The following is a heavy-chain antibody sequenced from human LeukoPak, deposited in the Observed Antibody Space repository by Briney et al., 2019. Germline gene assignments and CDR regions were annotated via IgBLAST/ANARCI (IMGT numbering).Heavy chain of an antibody. CDR1: GDSISSGDYY. CDR3: ARTYCRGGTCYSRDY. CDR2: INYSGTT. V-gene: IGHV4-31*03. D-gene: IGHD2-15*01. Sequence: SETLSLTCTVSGDSISSGDYYWSWARQHPGKGLEWIGYINYSGTTYYNPSLTSRVTISVDTSKNQFSLKLSSVTAADTAVYYCARTYCRGGTCYSRDYWGQGTLVTVSS. J-gene: IGHJ4*02.